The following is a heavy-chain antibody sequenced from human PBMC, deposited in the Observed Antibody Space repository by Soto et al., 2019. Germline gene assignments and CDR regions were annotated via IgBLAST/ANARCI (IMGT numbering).Heavy chain of an antibody. J-gene: IGHJ6*02. CDR1: GFTFSSYA. Sequence: QVQLVASGGGVVQPGRSLRLSCAASGFTFSSYAMHWVRQAPGKGLEWVAVISYDGSNKYYADSVKGRFTISRDNSKNTLYLQMNSLRAEDTAVYYCARELGDCSSTSCHQNPSYYGMDVWGQGTTVTVSS. D-gene: IGHD2-2*01. V-gene: IGHV3-30-3*01. CDR2: ISYDGSNK. CDR3: ARELGDCSSTSCHQNPSYYGMDV.